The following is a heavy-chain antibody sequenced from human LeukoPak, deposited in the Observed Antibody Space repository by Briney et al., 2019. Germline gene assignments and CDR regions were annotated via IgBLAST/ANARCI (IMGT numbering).Heavy chain of an antibody. V-gene: IGHV4-59*01. D-gene: IGHD3-9*01. Sequence: SETLSLTCTVSGGSISSYYWSWIRQPPGKGLEWIGYIYYSGSTNYNPSLKSRVTISVDTSKNQFSLKLSSVTAADTAVYYCARGQLLLRYFDWLPDNWFDPWGQGTLVTVSS. J-gene: IGHJ5*02. CDR2: IYYSGST. CDR3: ARGQLLLRYFDWLPDNWFDP. CDR1: GGSISSYY.